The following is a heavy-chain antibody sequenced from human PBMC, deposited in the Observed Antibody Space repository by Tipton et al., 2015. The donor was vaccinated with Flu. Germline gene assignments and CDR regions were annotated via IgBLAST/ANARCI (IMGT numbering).Heavy chain of an antibody. CDR2: IYYSGST. J-gene: IGHJ1*01. D-gene: IGHD1-26*01. CDR3: ARYGTYDGSRYFQH. CDR1: GGSISSYY. V-gene: IGHV4-59*01. Sequence: GLVKPSETLSLTCTVSGGSISSYYWSWIRQPPGKGLEWIGYIYYSGSTNYNPSLKSRVTISVDTSKNQFSLKLSSVTAADTAMYYCARYGTYDGSRYFQHWGQGTLVTVSS.